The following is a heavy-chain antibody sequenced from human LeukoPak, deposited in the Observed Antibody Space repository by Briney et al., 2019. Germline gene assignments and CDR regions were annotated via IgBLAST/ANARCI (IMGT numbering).Heavy chain of an antibody. CDR2: ISAYNGNT. CDR3: ARSPPVVVAASPDY. J-gene: IGHJ4*02. Sequence: ASVKVSCKASGYTFTSYGISWVRQAPGQGLEWMGWISAYNGNTNYAQKLQGRVTMTTDTSTSTAYMELRSLRSDDTAVYYCARSPPVVVAASPDYWGQGTPVTVSS. CDR1: GYTFTSYG. V-gene: IGHV1-18*01. D-gene: IGHD2-15*01.